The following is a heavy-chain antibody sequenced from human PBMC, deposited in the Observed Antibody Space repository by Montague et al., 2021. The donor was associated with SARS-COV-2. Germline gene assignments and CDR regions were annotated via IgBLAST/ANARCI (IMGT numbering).Heavy chain of an antibody. V-gene: IGHV3-30*04. Sequence: SLRLSCAASGFTFSRYAMHWVRQAPGKGLEWVAVISYDGSNKYYADSVKGRFTISRDNSKNTLYLQMNSLRAEDTAVYYCASVGSGYKYGWTHQWGQGIPVTVSS. CDR2: ISYDGSNK. J-gene: IGHJ4*02. CDR1: GFTFSRYA. D-gene: IGHD5-18*01. CDR3: ASVGSGYKYGWTHQ.